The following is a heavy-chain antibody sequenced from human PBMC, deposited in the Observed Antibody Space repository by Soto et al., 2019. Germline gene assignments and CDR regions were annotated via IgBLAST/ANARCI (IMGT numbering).Heavy chain of an antibody. Sequence: GASVKVSCKASGYTFTGYYMHWVRQAPGQGLEWMGWINPNSGGTNYAQKFQGWVTMTRDTSISTAYMELSRLRSDDTAVYYCARIPLGTTGGLDYWGQGTLVTVSS. CDR2: INPNSGGT. J-gene: IGHJ4*02. V-gene: IGHV1-2*04. CDR3: ARIPLGTTGGLDY. CDR1: GYTFTGYY. D-gene: IGHD1-7*01.